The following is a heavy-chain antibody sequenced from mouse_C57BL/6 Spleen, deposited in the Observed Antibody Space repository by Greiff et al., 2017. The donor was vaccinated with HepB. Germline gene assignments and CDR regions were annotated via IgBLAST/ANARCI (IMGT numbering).Heavy chain of an antibody. V-gene: IGHV1-54*01. D-gene: IGHD3-2*02. J-gene: IGHJ2*01. CDR1: GYAFTNYL. CDR2: INPGSGGT. Sequence: QVQLQQSGAELVRPGTSVKVSCKASGYAFTNYLIEWVKQRPGQGLEWIGVINPGSGGTNYNEKFKGKATLTADKSSSTAYMQLSSLTSEDSAVYYCARGRQLRTRGFDYWGQGTTLTVSS. CDR3: ARGRQLRTRGFDY.